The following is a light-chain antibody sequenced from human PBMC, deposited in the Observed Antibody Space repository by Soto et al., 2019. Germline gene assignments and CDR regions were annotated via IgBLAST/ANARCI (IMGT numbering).Light chain of an antibody. CDR2: EVG. J-gene: IGLJ1*01. CDR3: SSFTSNNTLV. V-gene: IGLV2-14*01. CDR1: SSDVGGYNF. Sequence: QSALTQPASVSGSPGQSITISCTGTSSDVGGYNFVSWYQHHPGKAPKLMIYEVGNRPSGVSDRFSGSKSGNTASLTISGLQAEDESDFYCSSFTSNNTLVFGTGTKVTVL.